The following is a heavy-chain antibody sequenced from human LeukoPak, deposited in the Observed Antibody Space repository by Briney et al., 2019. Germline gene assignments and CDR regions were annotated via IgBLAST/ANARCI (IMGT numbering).Heavy chain of an antibody. V-gene: IGHV3-23*01. J-gene: IGHJ5*02. CDR3: ARSRAVDVNWFDP. CDR2: ISGSGIYT. Sequence: GGSLRLSCAASGFNFSSYAMSWVRQAPGKGLEWVSAISGSGIYTYYADSVKGRFTISRDNSKNTLYLQMNTLRAEDTAVYYCARSRAVDVNWFDPWGQGTLVTVSS. CDR1: GFNFSSYA. D-gene: IGHD3-10*01.